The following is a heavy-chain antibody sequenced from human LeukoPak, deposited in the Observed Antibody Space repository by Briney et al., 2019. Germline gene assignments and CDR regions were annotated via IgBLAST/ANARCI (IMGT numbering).Heavy chain of an antibody. CDR3: VKKGGSWSPRFDA. J-gene: IGHJ5*02. V-gene: IGHV3-23*01. CDR1: GFTFSRSD. Sequence: GGSLRLSCAASGFTFSRSDMIWVRQAPGKGLEWVPIVSASGATTYYADSVRGRFTISRDNSRATLVLQLNGLRAEDTAIYYCVKKGGSWSPRFDAWGQGILVTVSS. CDR2: VSASGATT. D-gene: IGHD6-13*01.